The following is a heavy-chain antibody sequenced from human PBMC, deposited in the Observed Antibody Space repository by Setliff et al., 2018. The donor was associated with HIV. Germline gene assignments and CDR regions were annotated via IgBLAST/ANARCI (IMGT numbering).Heavy chain of an antibody. CDR2: INPKNRST. Sequence: VASVKVSCKASGYTFTTYHMHWLRQAPGQGLEWMGIINPKNRSTTYAQRFQDRVTMTSDTSTNTFYMELSGLKSEDTAVYYCTRNLYYYASGIHFGVYWGQGTPVTVSS. CDR3: TRNLYYYASGIHFGVY. D-gene: IGHD3-10*01. V-gene: IGHV1-46*01. CDR1: GYTFTTYH. J-gene: IGHJ4*02.